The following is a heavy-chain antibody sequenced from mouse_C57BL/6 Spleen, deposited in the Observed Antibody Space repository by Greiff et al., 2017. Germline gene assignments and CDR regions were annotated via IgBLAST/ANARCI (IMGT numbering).Heavy chain of an antibody. CDR2: ISYDGSN. Sequence: EVKLQESGPGLVKPSQSLSLTCSVTGYSITSGYYWNWIRQFPGNKLEWMGYISYDGSNNYNPSLKNRISITRDTSKNQFFLKLNSVTTEDTATYYCARDSNYVGAMDYWGQGTSVTVSS. CDR3: ARDSNYVGAMDY. D-gene: IGHD2-5*01. CDR1: GYSITSGYY. J-gene: IGHJ4*01. V-gene: IGHV3-6*01.